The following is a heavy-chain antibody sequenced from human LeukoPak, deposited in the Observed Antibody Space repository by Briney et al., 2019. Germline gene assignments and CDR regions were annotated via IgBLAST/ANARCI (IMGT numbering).Heavy chain of an antibody. CDR3: ARAQIVVVPAATYYYYYGMDV. V-gene: IGHV3-30-3*01. CDR2: ISCDGSNK. Sequence: QPGRSLRLSCAASGFTFSSYAMHWVRQAPGKGLEWVAVISCDGSNKYYADSVKGRFTISRDNSKNTLYLQMNSLRAEDTAVYYCARAQIVVVPAATYYYYYGMDVWGQGTTVTVSS. CDR1: GFTFSSYA. J-gene: IGHJ6*02. D-gene: IGHD2-2*01.